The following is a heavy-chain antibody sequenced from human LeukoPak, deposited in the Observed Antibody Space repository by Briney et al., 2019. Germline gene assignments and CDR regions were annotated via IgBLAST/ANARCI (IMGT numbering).Heavy chain of an antibody. CDR1: GGSFSGYY. CDR3: ARESVAGTNYFDY. CDR2: INHSGST. V-gene: IGHV4-34*01. J-gene: IGHJ4*02. D-gene: IGHD6-19*01. Sequence: SETLSLTCAVYGGSFSGYYWSWIRQPPGKGLEWIGEINHSGSTNYNPSLKRRVTISVDTSKNQFSLKLSSVTAADTAVYYCARESVAGTNYFDYWGQGTLVTVSS.